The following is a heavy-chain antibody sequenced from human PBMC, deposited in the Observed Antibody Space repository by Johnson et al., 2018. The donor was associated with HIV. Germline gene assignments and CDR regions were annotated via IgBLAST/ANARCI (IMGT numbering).Heavy chain of an antibody. V-gene: IGHV3-53*01. CDR2: IYSGGRT. CDR1: GFTVSSNY. J-gene: IGHJ3*02. CDR3: ARDAGPHAFDI. Sequence: VQVVESGGGLIQPGGSLRLSCAASGFTVSSNYMSWVRQAPGKGLEWVSVIYSGGRTYYTDSVKGRFTISRANSKNTLYLQMNRLRAEDTAVYNCARDAGPHAFDIWGQGTMVTVSS.